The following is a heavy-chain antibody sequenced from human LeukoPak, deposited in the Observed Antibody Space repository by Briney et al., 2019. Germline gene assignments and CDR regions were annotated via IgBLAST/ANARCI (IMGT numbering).Heavy chain of an antibody. V-gene: IGHV1-18*01. CDR3: ARVGVRGYSYGQYYFDY. D-gene: IGHD5-18*01. CDR2: ISAYNGNT. J-gene: IGHJ4*02. CDR1: GYTFTSYG. Sequence: GASVKVSCKASGYTFTSYGISWVRQAPGQGLEWMGWISAYNGNTNYAQKLQGRVTMTTDTSTSTAYMELRSLRSDDTAVYYCARVGVRGYSYGQYYFDYWGQGTLVTVSS.